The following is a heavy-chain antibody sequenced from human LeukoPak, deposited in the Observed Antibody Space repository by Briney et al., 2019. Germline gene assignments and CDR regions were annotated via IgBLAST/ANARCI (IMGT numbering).Heavy chain of an antibody. CDR1: GYTFTGYY. J-gene: IGHJ4*02. D-gene: IGHD6-13*01. CDR2: INPNSGGT. V-gene: IGHV1-2*02. CDR3: ARAAGSSWYLYYFDY. Sequence: ASVKVSCKASGYTFTGYYMHWVRQAPGQGLEWMGWINPNSGGTNYAQKFQGRVTMTRDTSISTAYMELSSLRSEDMAVYYCARAAGSSWYLYYFDYWGQGTLVTVSS.